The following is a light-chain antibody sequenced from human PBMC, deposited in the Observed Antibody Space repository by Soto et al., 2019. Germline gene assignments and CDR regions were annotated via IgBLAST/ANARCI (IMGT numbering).Light chain of an antibody. Sequence: DIQMTQSPSSLSASVGDRVTITCRTSQDISTYLAWYQQKPGQVPKLLIYAASTLQSGVPSRFSGGGSGTDFSLTISSVQPEDVATYYCQEYDSAPHSFGGGTKVEIQ. CDR1: QDISTY. CDR2: AAS. V-gene: IGKV1-27*01. J-gene: IGKJ4*01. CDR3: QEYDSAPHS.